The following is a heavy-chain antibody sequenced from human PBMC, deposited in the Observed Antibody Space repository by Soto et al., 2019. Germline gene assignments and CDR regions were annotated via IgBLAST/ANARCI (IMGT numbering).Heavy chain of an antibody. CDR2: INWNGGST. V-gene: IGHV3-20*01. J-gene: IGHJ6*03. CDR3: ARLGRPGYCSGGSCYSLNYYYYYMDV. CDR1: GFTFDDYG. Sequence: GGSLRLSCAASGFTFDDYGMSWVRQAPGKGLEWVSGINWNGGSTGYADSVKGRFTISRDNAKNSLYLQMNSLRAEDTALYHCARLGRPGYCSGGSCYSLNYYYYYMDVWGKGTTVTVSS. D-gene: IGHD2-15*01.